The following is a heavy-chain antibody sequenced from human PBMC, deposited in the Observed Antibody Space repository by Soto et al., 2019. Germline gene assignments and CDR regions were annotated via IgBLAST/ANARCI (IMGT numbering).Heavy chain of an antibody. V-gene: IGHV3-23*01. Sequence: GGSLRLSCVASGFTVNSIAMSWVRQAPGKGLEFVSVITKTDFTYYAESVKGRFTISRDTSKNTLFLQMDTLRAEDTAVYYCARNRGLEFRYFFDYWGQGTLVTVSS. CDR1: GFTVNSIA. J-gene: IGHJ4*02. CDR3: ARNRGLEFRYFFDY. D-gene: IGHD1-1*01. CDR2: ITKTDFT.